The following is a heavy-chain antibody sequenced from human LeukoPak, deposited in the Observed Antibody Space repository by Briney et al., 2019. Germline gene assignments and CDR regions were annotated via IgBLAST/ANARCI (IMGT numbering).Heavy chain of an antibody. D-gene: IGHD3-22*01. CDR2: IYSNGSA. CDR3: AIMGLNTSGYYGHYAYDYRDV. J-gene: IGHJ6*03. Sequence: SSETLSLTCTVSGGSISSYYWSWIRQPLGKGPEWVGYIYSNGSANYNPCPKSRVTISVDTSKNQFSLQLRSVTAADTAVYYCAIMGLNTSGYYGHYAYDYRDVWGKGTTVTVSS. V-gene: IGHV4-59*01. CDR1: GGSISSYY.